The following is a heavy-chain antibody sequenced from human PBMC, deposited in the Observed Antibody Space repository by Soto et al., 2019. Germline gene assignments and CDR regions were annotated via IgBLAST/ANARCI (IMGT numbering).Heavy chain of an antibody. V-gene: IGHV4-34*01. D-gene: IGHD2-2*01. CDR3: ARRSSCSSTSCYSGSYYYMDV. CDR2: IYYSGST. CDR1: GGSFSGYY. Sequence: SETLSLTCAVYGGSFSGYYWSWIRQPPGKGLEWIGSIYYSGSTYYNPSLKSRVTISVDTSRNQFSLKLSSVTAADTAVYYCARRSSCSSTSCYSGSYYYMDVWGKGTTVTVSS. J-gene: IGHJ6*03.